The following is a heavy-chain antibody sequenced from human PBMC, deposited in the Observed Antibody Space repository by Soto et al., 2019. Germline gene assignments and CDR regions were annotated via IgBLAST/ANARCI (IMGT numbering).Heavy chain of an antibody. Sequence: SETLSITCTVSGGSITSSYWSWIRRRPGRRLEWLSYIYDTGISGYTPSTSYNPSLKRRVTMSVDTSKSQFSMKLTSVTAADTAVYYCARGEDACCYYGLDVWGQGITVTVSS. CDR3: ARGEDACCYYGLDV. V-gene: IGHV4-59*01. CDR2: IYDTGISGYTPST. CDR1: GGSITSSY. J-gene: IGHJ6*02.